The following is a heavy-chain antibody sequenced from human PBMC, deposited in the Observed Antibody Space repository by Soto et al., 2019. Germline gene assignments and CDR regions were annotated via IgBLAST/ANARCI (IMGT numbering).Heavy chain of an antibody. CDR2: VSWNSEIV. J-gene: IGHJ6*02. D-gene: IGHD2-15*01. Sequence: EVQLVESGGGLVQPGRSLRLSCEASGFKFGDYAMHWVRQAPGKGLEWVSGVSWNSEIVGYADSVKGRFTISRDNAKNSLYLEMNSLRTEDTALYYRAKDRGPCSGNKCSSLYYYYGMDVWGQGATVTVSS. CDR3: AKDRGPCSGNKCSSLYYYYGMDV. V-gene: IGHV3-9*01. CDR1: GFKFGDYA.